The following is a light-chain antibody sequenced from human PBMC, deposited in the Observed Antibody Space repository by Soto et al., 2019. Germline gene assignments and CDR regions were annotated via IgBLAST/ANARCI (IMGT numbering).Light chain of an antibody. CDR1: NSDVGGYDY. Sequence: QSVLTQPASVSASPGQAITLSCTGTNSDVGGYDYVSWYQQHPGKAPKLMIFKVNIRPSGVSNRFSGSKSGNTASLTISGLQSEDEADYYCASYTSRSTWVFGRGTQLTVL. CDR2: KVN. V-gene: IGLV2-14*01. CDR3: ASYTSRSTWV. J-gene: IGLJ3*02.